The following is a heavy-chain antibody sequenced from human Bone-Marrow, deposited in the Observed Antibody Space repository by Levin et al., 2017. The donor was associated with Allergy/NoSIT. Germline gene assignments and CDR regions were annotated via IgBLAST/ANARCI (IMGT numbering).Heavy chain of an antibody. V-gene: IGHV2-5*01. CDR3: AHTGWTTNAFDI. CDR1: SLTTSGVG. Sequence: SLTTSGVGVGWIRQPPGKALEWLALFYWNDNERYSPSLKSRLTITKDTSKNQVVLTMTNMDPVDTATYFCAHTGWTTNAFDIWGQGTMVTVSS. CDR2: FYWNDNE. D-gene: IGHD1-1*01. J-gene: IGHJ3*02.